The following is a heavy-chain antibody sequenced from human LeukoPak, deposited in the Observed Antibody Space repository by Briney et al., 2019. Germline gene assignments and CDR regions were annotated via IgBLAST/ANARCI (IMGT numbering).Heavy chain of an antibody. CDR1: GYTFTSYY. D-gene: IGHD3-16*01. V-gene: IGHV1-46*01. CDR3: AREEEGGTFDY. J-gene: IGHJ4*02. Sequence: GASVKVSCKASGYTFTSYYMHWVRQAPGQGLEWMGIIKPNNCYTNYAQKFQGRVTMTRDTSTSTVYMELSSLRSEDTAVYFCAREEEGGTFDYWGQGTLVTVSS. CDR2: IKPNNCYT.